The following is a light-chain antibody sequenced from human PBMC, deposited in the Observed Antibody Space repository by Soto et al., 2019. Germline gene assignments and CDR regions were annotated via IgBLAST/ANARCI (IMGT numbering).Light chain of an antibody. V-gene: IGLV2-8*01. CDR2: EVT. J-gene: IGLJ2*01. Sequence: QSALTQPPSASGSPGQSVTISCTGTSSDVGGYNFVSWYQQHPGKVPKLMIYEVTKRPSGVPDRFSGSKSGNTASLTVSGLQAEDEADYYCASYAGSITLFGGGTKLPVL. CDR1: SSDVGGYNF. CDR3: ASYAGSITL.